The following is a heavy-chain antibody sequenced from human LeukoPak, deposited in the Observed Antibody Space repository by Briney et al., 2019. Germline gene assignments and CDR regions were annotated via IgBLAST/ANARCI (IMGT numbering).Heavy chain of an antibody. CDR3: ARTVGSDFWSGTGSDAFDI. D-gene: IGHD3-3*01. Sequence: ASVKVSCKASGYTFTSYYMHWVRQAPGQGLEWMGIINPSGGSTSYAQKFQGRVTMTRNTSISTAYMELSSLRSEDTAVYYCARTVGSDFWSGTGSDAFDIWGQGTMVTVSS. J-gene: IGHJ3*02. CDR2: INPSGGST. V-gene: IGHV1-46*01. CDR1: GYTFTSYY.